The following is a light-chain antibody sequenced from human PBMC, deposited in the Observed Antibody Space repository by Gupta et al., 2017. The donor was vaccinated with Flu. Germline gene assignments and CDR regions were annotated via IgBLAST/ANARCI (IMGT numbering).Light chain of an antibody. Sequence: SASVGDRVTITCLASQSISSWLAWYQQKPGKAPKLLIYKASSLESGVPSRFSGSGSGTEFTLTISSLQPDDFATYYCQQYKTFGQGTKVEIK. CDR3: QQYKT. CDR1: QSISSW. J-gene: IGKJ1*01. V-gene: IGKV1-5*03. CDR2: KAS.